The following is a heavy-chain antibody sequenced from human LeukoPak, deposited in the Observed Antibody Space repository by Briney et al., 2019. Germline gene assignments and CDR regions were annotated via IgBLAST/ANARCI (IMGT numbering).Heavy chain of an antibody. D-gene: IGHD6-13*01. Sequence: KPSETLSLTCAVSGGSISSGGYSWSWIRQPPGKGLEWIGYIYHSGSTYYNPSLKSRVTISVDRSNNQFSLKLSSVTAADTAVYYCARANSSSWYSSDYYYYGMDVWGKGTTVTVSS. J-gene: IGHJ6*04. CDR1: GGSISSGGYS. CDR3: ARANSSSWYSSDYYYYGMDV. CDR2: IYHSGST. V-gene: IGHV4-30-2*01.